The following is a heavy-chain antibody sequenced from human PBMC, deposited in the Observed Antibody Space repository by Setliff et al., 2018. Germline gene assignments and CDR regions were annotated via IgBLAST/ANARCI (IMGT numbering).Heavy chain of an antibody. CDR3: ARDMGQPYYFES. J-gene: IGHJ4*02. CDR2: IYYTGST. Sequence: SETLSLTCTVSGGSISSSSHYWGWIRQPPGKGLEWIGSIYYTGSTYYNPSLKSRVTMSVDTSKRQFSLKLGSATVADTAVYYCARDMGQPYYFESWGLGTLVTVSS. V-gene: IGHV4-39*07. D-gene: IGHD1-1*01. CDR1: GGSISSSSHY.